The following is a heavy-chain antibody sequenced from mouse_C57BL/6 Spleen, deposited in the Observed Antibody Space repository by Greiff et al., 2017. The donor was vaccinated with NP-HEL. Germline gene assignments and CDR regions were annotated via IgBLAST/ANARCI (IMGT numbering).Heavy chain of an antibody. V-gene: IGHV3-1*01. CDR3: ARAGGYDLYFDY. Sequence: VQLVESGPGMVKPSQSLSLTCTVTGYSITSGYDWHWIRHFPGNKLEWMGYISYSGSTNYNPSLKSRISITHDTSKNHFFLKLNSVTTEDTATYYCARAGGYDLYFDYWGQGTTRTVSS. J-gene: IGHJ2*01. CDR2: ISYSGST. D-gene: IGHD2-2*01. CDR1: GYSITSGYD.